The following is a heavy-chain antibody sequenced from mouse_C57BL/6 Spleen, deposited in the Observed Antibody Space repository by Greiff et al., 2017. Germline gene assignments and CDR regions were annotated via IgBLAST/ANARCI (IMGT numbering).Heavy chain of an antibody. CDR1: GLTFSSHA. CDR2: ISDGNSYT. CDR3: ARGNGDWYFDY. J-gene: IGHJ2*01. Sequence: EVHLVESGGGSVKPGGFLKLSCAASGLTFSSHAMSRVRQTPEKRLEWVATISDGNSYTYYPDNVKGRFTISRDNAKNNLYLQMSRLKSEDTAVYYCARGNGDWYFDYWGQGTTLTVSS. D-gene: IGHD4-1*01. V-gene: IGHV5-4*01.